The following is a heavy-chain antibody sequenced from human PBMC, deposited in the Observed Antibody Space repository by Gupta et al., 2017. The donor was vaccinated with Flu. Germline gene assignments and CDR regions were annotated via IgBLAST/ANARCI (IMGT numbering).Heavy chain of an antibody. J-gene: IGHJ4*02. CDR3: VIAFTIETDQFDY. CDR2: IRNKAKRHTT. V-gene: IGHV3-72*01. Sequence: EVQLVESGGGLVQPGGSLRLSCAASGFTFSDHYMDWVRQAPGKGPEWVGRIRNKAKRHTTEYAASVQDRFIISRDDSRKSLYLQMNSLRSEDTAVYYCVIAFTIETDQFDYWGQGTPVTVSS. D-gene: IGHD3-3*01. CDR1: GFTFSDHY.